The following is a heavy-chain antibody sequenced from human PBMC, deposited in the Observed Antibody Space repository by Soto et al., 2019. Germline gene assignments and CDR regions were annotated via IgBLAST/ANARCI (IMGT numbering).Heavy chain of an antibody. J-gene: IGHJ4*02. Sequence: GSLRLSCAASGFTFSSYGMHWVRQAPGKGLEWVAVISYDGSNKYYADSVKGRFTISRDNSKNTLYLQMNSLRAEDTAVYYCAKEAYDSSGPKYYFDYWGQGTLVTVSS. CDR3: AKEAYDSSGPKYYFDY. D-gene: IGHD3-22*01. CDR2: ISYDGSNK. V-gene: IGHV3-30*18. CDR1: GFTFSSYG.